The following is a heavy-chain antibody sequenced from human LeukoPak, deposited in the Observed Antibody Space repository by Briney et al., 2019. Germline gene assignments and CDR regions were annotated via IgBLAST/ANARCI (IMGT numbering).Heavy chain of an antibody. CDR1: GGSISSYY. CDR2: IYYSGST. Sequence: PSETLSLTCTVSGGSISSYYWSWIRQPPGKGLEWIGYIYYSGSTNYNPSLKSRVTISVDTSKNQFSLKLSSVTAADTAVYYYARDSFSADAFDIWGQGAMVTVSS. V-gene: IGHV4-59*01. CDR3: ARDSFSADAFDI. D-gene: IGHD2/OR15-2a*01. J-gene: IGHJ3*02.